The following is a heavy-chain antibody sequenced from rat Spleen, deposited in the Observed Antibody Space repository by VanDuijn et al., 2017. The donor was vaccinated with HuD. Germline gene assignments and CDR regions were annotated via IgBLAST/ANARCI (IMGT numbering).Heavy chain of an antibody. CDR2: IRTKPNNYAT. J-gene: IGHJ4*01. Sequence: VQVVESGGGLVQPKESLKISCAASGFTFSNAAMYWVRQAPGKGLEWVARIRTKPNNYATYYADSVKGRFTISRDDSKSMVYLQMDNLKTEDTAMYYCTASITTTMDAWGQGASVTVSS. CDR1: GFTFSNAA. V-gene: IGHV10-5*01. D-gene: IGHD1-10*01. CDR3: TASITTTMDA.